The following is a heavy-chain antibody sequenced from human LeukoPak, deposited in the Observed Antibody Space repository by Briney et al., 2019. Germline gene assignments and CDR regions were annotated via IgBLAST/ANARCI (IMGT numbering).Heavy chain of an antibody. CDR2: IIPIFGTA. J-gene: IGHJ4*02. CDR3: AYYYDSSGYPGY. V-gene: IGHV1-69*06. Sequence: SVKVSCKASGGTFSSYAISWVRQAPGQGLEWMGRIIPIFGTANYAQKFQGRVTITADKSTSTAYMELSSLRSEDTAVYYWAYYYDSSGYPGYWGQGTLVTVSS. D-gene: IGHD3-22*01. CDR1: GGTFSSYA.